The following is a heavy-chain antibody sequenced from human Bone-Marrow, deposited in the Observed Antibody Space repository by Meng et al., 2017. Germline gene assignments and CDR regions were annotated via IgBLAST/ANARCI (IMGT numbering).Heavy chain of an antibody. Sequence: GESLKISCAASGFTFSSYAMHWVRQAPGKGLEWVAVISYDGSNKYYADSVKGRFTISRDNAKNSLYLQMNSLRAEDTAVYYCARLFSSSWYLHYYYYYGMDVWGQGTTVTVSS. J-gene: IGHJ6*02. CDR1: GFTFSSYA. CDR3: ARLFSSSWYLHYYYYYGMDV. D-gene: IGHD6-13*01. CDR2: ISYDGSNK. V-gene: IGHV3-30*07.